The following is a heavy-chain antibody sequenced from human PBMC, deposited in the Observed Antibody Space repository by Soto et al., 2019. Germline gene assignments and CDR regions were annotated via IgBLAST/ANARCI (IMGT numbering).Heavy chain of an antibody. J-gene: IGHJ6*02. CDR1: GFTFSSYW. D-gene: IGHD6-13*01. Sequence: VGSLRLSCAASGFTFSSYWMSWVRQAPGKGLEWVANIKQDGSEKYYVDSVKGRFTISRDNAKNSLYLQMNSLRAEDTAVYYCARSGKDSSSWYSREYYYYGMDVWGQGTTVTVS. V-gene: IGHV3-7*03. CDR3: ARSGKDSSSWYSREYYYYGMDV. CDR2: IKQDGSEK.